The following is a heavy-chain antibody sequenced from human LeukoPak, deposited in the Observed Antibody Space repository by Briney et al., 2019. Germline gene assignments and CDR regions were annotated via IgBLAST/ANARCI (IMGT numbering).Heavy chain of an antibody. D-gene: IGHD3-3*01. CDR3: ARCYYDFWSGYYPNYYYYYMDV. CDR1: GFTFSIYS. V-gene: IGHV3-48*01. CDR2: MSDSSSGLI. Sequence: GSLRLSCAGSGFTFSIYSMNWVRQAPGKGLEWVAYMSDSSSGLINYADSVKGRFTISRDDAKNSLYLQMHSLRAEDTAVYYCARCYYDFWSGYYPNYYYYYMDVWGKGTTVTVSS. J-gene: IGHJ6*03.